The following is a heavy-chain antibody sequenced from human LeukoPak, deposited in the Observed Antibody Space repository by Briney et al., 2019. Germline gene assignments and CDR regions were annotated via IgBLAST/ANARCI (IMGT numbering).Heavy chain of an antibody. CDR2: ISSNGGST. J-gene: IGHJ3*02. CDR1: GFTFSSYA. Sequence: GGSLRLSCAASGFTFSSYAMHWVRQAPGKGLEYVSAISSNGGSTYYANSVKGRFTISRDNSKNTLYLQMGSLRAEDMAVYYCARGDSGDSSGYYDASDIWGQGTMVTVSS. V-gene: IGHV3-64*01. D-gene: IGHD3-22*01. CDR3: ARGDSGDSSGYYDASDI.